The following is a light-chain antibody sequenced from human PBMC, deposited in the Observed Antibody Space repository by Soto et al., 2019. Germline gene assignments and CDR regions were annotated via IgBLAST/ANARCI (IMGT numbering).Light chain of an antibody. CDR3: SSYAGSNNFV. Sequence: QSVLTQPASASGSPGQSVTISCTGTSSDVGGYNYVSWYQHHPGKAPKLMIYEVSERPSGVPDRFSGSKSSNTASLTVSGLQAEDEADYYCSSYAGSNNFVFGTGTKVTVL. V-gene: IGLV2-8*01. J-gene: IGLJ1*01. CDR2: EVS. CDR1: SSDVGGYNY.